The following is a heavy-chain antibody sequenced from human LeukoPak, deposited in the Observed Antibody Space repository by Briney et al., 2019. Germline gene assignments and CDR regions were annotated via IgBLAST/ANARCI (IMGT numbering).Heavy chain of an antibody. Sequence: GGSLRLSCAASGFTFSDYYMSWIRQAPGKGLEWVSYISSSSSYTNYADSVKGRFTISRDNAKNSLYLQMNSLRDEDTAVYYCARDGNPFDYWGQGTLVTVSS. CDR3: ARDGNPFDY. V-gene: IGHV3-11*06. J-gene: IGHJ4*02. CDR1: GFTFSDYY. D-gene: IGHD1-14*01. CDR2: ISSSSSYT.